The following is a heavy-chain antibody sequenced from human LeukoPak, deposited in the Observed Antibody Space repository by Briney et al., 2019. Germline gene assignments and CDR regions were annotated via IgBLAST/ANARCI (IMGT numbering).Heavy chain of an antibody. V-gene: IGHV4-59*01. CDR1: GVSISSYY. J-gene: IGHJ4*02. CDR2: IHYGGRA. D-gene: IGHD2-2*01. Sequence: SETLSLTCTVSGVSISSYYWIWIRQPPGKGLEWIGDIHYGGRANYNPSLKSRVTTSLDTSKNQISLKLSSVTAADTAVYYCARPQTMGSSSPLGYWGQGTLVTASS. CDR3: ARPQTMGSSSPLGY.